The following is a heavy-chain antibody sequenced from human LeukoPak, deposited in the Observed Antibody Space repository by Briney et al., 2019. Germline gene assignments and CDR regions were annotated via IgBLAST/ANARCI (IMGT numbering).Heavy chain of an antibody. J-gene: IGHJ4*02. V-gene: IGHV4-34*01. CDR1: GGSFSGYY. Sequence: PSETLSLTCAVYGGSFSGYYWSWIRQPPGKGLEWIGEINHSGSTNYNPSLKSRVTISVDTSKNQFSLKLSSVTAADTAVYYCAGRLYYYGSGSYSSFDYWGQGTLVTVSS. CDR3: AGRLYYYGSGSYSSFDY. D-gene: IGHD3-10*01. CDR2: INHSGST.